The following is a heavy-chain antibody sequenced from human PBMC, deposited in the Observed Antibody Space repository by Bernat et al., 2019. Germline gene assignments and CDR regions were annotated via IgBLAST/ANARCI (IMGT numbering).Heavy chain of an antibody. CDR1: GFTFGSYA. V-gene: IGHV3-23*01. D-gene: IGHD3-10*01. J-gene: IGHJ4*02. Sequence: EVQLLESGGGLVQPGGSLRLSCAASGFTFGSYAMSWVRQAPGKGLEWVSTVSVSGGSTYYADSVKGRFTISRDNSKNALYLQMHSLRAEDTAVFYCAKPLWTSSIGAFNIWGQGTLVTVSS. CDR3: AKPLWTSSIGAFNI. CDR2: VSVSGGST.